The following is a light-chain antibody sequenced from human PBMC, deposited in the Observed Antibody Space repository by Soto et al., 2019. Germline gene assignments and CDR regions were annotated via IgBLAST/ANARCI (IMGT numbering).Light chain of an antibody. CDR2: KAS. V-gene: IGKV1-5*03. Sequence: DIQITQSPSTLSASVGDRVTINCRASQSISNWLAWHQQKPGKVPKILIYKASSLESGVPSRFSGSGSGTEFTLTISSLQPEDFATYYCQQYNGYRWTFGQGTKVDI. CDR1: QSISNW. J-gene: IGKJ1*01. CDR3: QQYNGYRWT.